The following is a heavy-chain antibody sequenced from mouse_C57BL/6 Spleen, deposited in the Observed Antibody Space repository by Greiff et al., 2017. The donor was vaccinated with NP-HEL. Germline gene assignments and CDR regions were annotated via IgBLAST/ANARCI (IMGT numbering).Heavy chain of an antibody. Sequence: DVMLVESGGGLVKPGGSLKLSCAASGFTFSDYGMHWVRQAPEKGLEWVAYISSGSSTIYYADTVKGRFTISRDNAKNTLFLQMTSLRSEDTAMYYCARDSFPCWFAYWGQGTLVTVSA. CDR1: GFTFSDYG. J-gene: IGHJ3*01. CDR3: ARDSFPCWFAY. CDR2: ISSGSSTI. V-gene: IGHV5-17*01.